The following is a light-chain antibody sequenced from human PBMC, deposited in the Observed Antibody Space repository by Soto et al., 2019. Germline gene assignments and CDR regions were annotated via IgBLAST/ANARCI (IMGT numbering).Light chain of an antibody. Sequence: SYELTQPPSVSLSPGQTARITCSGDALPKQFAHWYQQKAGQAPVVLIYNDTERPSGIPERFSGSSSGTTVTLTISGLQAEDEADYYCQSTDSSGNSVVFGGGTQLTVL. CDR1: ALPKQF. CDR3: QSTDSSGNSVV. CDR2: NDT. J-gene: IGLJ2*01. V-gene: IGLV3-25*03.